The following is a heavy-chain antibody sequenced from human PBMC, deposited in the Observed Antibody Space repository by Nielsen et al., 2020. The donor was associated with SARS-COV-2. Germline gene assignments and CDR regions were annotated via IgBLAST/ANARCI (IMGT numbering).Heavy chain of an antibody. CDR1: GFTFDDYA. J-gene: IGHJ4*02. D-gene: IGHD6-13*01. CDR3: ANLAAAGLDS. CDR2: ISWNSGSI. Sequence: SLKISCAASGFTFDDYAMHWVRQAPGKGLEWVSGISWNSGSIGYADSVKGRFTISRDNAKNSLYLQMNSLRAEDTALYYCANLAAAGLDSWGQGTLVTVSS. V-gene: IGHV3-9*01.